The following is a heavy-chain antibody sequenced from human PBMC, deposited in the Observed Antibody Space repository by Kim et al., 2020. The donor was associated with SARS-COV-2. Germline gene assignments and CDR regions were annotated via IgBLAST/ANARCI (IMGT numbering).Heavy chain of an antibody. CDR1: GYTFTSYG. D-gene: IGHD6-13*01. CDR2: ISAYNGNT. Sequence: ASVKVSCKASGYTFTSYGISWVRQAPGQGLEWMGWISAYNGNTNYAQKLQGRVTMTTDTSTSTAYMELRSLRSDDTAVYYCARGIAAAAIYYYYGMDVWGQGTTVTVSS. J-gene: IGHJ6*02. CDR3: ARGIAAAAIYYYYGMDV. V-gene: IGHV1-18*04.